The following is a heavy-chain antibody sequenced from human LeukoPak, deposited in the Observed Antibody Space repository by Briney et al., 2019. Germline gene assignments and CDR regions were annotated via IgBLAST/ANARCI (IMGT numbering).Heavy chain of an antibody. CDR2: ISAYKGNT. CDR3: ARDSLNSGWDFDY. Sequence: GASVKVSCKASGGTFSSYAISWVRQAPGQGLEWMGWISAYKGNTKYAQKFQGRVTMTTDTSTRTVYMEVRSLRSDDTAVYYCARDSLNSGWDFDYWGQGTLVTVSS. D-gene: IGHD6-19*01. J-gene: IGHJ4*02. V-gene: IGHV1-18*01. CDR1: GGTFSSYA.